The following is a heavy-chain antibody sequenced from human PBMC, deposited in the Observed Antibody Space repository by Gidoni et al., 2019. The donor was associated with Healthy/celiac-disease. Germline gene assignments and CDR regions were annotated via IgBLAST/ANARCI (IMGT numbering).Heavy chain of an antibody. V-gene: IGHV1-18*01. J-gene: IGHJ4*02. Sequence: SVKVFCKDSGYNFTSYGISWVRQAPGLGLEWLGWISAYNGNTNYAQKLQGRVTLTTDTSTSTAYMERRSLRSDDTAVYFGARGDYYDSSAPDYWGQGTLVTVSS. CDR2: ISAYNGNT. CDR3: ARGDYYDSSAPDY. D-gene: IGHD3-22*01. CDR1: GYNFTSYG.